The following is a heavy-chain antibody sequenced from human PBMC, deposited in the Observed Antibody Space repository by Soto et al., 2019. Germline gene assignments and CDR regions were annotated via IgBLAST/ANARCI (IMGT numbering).Heavy chain of an antibody. CDR3: ARGRKVPGHCSSTSCYISGYYYYYMDV. V-gene: IGHV4-34*01. CDR2: INHSGST. J-gene: IGHJ6*03. CDR1: GGSFSGYY. Sequence: QVQLQQWGAGLLKPSETLSLTCAVYGGSFSGYYWSWIRQPPGKGLEWIGEINHSGSTNYNPSLKSRVTISVDTSKNQFSLKLSSVTAADTAVYYCARGRKVPGHCSSTSCYISGYYYYYMDVWGKGTTVTVSS. D-gene: IGHD2-2*02.